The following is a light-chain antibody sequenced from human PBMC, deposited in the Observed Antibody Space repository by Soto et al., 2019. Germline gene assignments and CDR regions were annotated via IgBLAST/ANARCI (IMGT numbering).Light chain of an antibody. Sequence: EIVMTQSPPSLTVTPGEPASISCTSSQRLLHSNGNIFLDWYLQKPGQSPQLLIYLGSNRASGVSDRVRGSETGTYITLKISRVEAEDVGVYYCMQALQTPYTFGQGTKLEIK. J-gene: IGKJ2*01. V-gene: IGKV2-28*01. CDR1: QRLLHSNGNIF. CDR2: LGS. CDR3: MQALQTPYT.